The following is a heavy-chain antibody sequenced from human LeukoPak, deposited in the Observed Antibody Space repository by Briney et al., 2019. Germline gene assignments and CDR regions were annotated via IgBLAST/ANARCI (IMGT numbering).Heavy chain of an antibody. Sequence: PGGSLRLSCAASGFTFRSYNMNWVRQAPGERPEWVSSISSSSSYIYYADSVKGRFTISRDNAKNSLYLQMSSLRAEDTALYYCARGASRADYWSQGTLVTVSS. CDR1: GFTFRSYN. J-gene: IGHJ4*02. V-gene: IGHV3-21*01. CDR3: ARGASRADY. CDR2: ISSSSSYI.